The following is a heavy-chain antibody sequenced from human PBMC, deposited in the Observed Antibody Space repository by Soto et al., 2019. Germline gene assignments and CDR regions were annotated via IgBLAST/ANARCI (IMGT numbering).Heavy chain of an antibody. CDR3: ARDPGHSGWYGGWFDP. V-gene: IGHV4-61*01. J-gene: IGHJ5*02. D-gene: IGHD6-19*01. CDR2: IYYSGTT. Sequence: SETLSLTCTVSGGSVSSGSYYWSWIRQPPGKGLEWIGYIYYSGTTNYNPSLKSRVTISVDTSKNQFSLKLRSVTAADTAVYYCARDPGHSGWYGGWFDPWRQGTLVTVSS. CDR1: GGSVSSGSYY.